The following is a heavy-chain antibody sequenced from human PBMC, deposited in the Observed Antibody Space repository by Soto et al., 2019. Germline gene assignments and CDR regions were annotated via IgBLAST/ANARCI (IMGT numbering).Heavy chain of an antibody. CDR2: INPNSGGT. J-gene: IGHJ4*02. CDR1: GYTFTGYY. CDR3: ARAGSGSSQWTFDY. V-gene: IGHV1-2*04. Sequence: ASVKVSCKASGYTFTGYYMHWVRQAPGQGLEWMGWINPNSGGTNYAQKFQGWVTMTRDTSISTAYMELSRLRSDDTAVYYCARAGSGSSQWTFDYWGQGTLVTV. D-gene: IGHD3-10*01.